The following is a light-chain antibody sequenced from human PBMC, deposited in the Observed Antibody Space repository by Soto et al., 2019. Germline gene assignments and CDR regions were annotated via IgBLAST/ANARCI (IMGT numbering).Light chain of an antibody. CDR3: SSYAGSTPYV. Sequence: QSVLTQPPSASGSPGQSVTISSTRTSSDVGGYNYVSWYQQHPGKAPKLMIYEVSKRPSGVPDRFSGSKSGNTASLTVSGLQAEDEADYYCSSYAGSTPYVFGTGTKVTVL. CDR1: SSDVGGYNY. V-gene: IGLV2-8*01. J-gene: IGLJ1*01. CDR2: EVS.